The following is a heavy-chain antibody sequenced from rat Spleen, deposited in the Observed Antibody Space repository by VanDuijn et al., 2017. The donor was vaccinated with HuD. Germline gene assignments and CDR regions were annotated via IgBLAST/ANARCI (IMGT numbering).Heavy chain of an antibody. V-gene: IGHV5S13*01. CDR2: ISSDGGRN. CDR1: GFTFSSYD. Sequence: EVQLVESGGALVQPGRSLKLSCAASGFTFSSYDMAWVRQAPTKGLEWVATISSDGGRNFYRDSVKGRFIISRDNAKNTQYLQMDSLRSEDTATYYCARRHYGYTDYFDYWGQGVMVTVSS. CDR3: ARRHYGYTDYFDY. D-gene: IGHD1-9*01. J-gene: IGHJ2*01.